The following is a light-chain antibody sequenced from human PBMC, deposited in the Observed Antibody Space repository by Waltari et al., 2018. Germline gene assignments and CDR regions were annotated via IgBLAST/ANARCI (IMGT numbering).Light chain of an antibody. CDR2: YNSDSDK. CDR3: MIWRSGASE. J-gene: IGLJ2*01. Sequence: QAVLTQPSSLSASPGASASLTCTLRSGVNVANHRIYWYHQKPGSPPQYPLRYNSDSDKKPGSGVPSRFSVSKDASANAWILLISGLQSEDEADYYCMIWRSGASEFGGGTKLTVL. CDR1: SGVNVANHR. V-gene: IGLV5-45*03.